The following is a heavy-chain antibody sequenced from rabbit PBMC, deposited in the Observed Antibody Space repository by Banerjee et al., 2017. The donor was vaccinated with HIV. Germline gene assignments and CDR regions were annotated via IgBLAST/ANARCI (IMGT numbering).Heavy chain of an antibody. CDR3: ARSIGSNSGYGL. D-gene: IGHD1-1*01. Sequence: QQQLEESGGGLVKPGGTLTLTCKASGIDFSSYYYMCWVRQAPGKGLEWIGCIVTGSSGSTYYASWAKGRFTISKTSSTTVTLQMTSLTAADTATYFCARSIGSNSGYGLRGPGTLVTVS. J-gene: IGHJ4*01. CDR2: IVTGSSGST. CDR1: GIDFSSYYY. V-gene: IGHV1S45*01.